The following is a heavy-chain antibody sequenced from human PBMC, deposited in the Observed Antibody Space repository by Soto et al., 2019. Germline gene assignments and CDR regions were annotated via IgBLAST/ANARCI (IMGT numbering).Heavy chain of an antibody. J-gene: IGHJ4*02. CDR2: IWYDGSNK. V-gene: IGHV3-33*01. CDR1: GFTFSSYG. CDR3: ARDLLDGSGYYGGVDY. D-gene: IGHD3-3*01. Sequence: QVQLVESGGGVVQPGRSLRLSCAASGFTFSSYGMHWVRQAPGKGLEWVAVIWYDGSNKYYADSVKGRFTISRDNSKNTLYLQTNSLRAEDTAVYYCARDLLDGSGYYGGVDYWGQGTLVTVSS.